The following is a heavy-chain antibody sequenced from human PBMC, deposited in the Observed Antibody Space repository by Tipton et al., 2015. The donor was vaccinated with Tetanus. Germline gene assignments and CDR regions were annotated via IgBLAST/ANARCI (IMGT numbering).Heavy chain of an antibody. Sequence: TLSLTCTVSGGSISSSSYYWGWIRQPPGKGLGWIGSIYYSGSTYYNPSLKSRVTISVDTSKNQFSLKLSSVTAADTAVYYCDGILYDSGGGSDYYYYYGMDVWGQGTTVTVSS. V-gene: IGHV4-39*01. CDR3: DGILYDSGGGSDYYYYYGMDV. CDR2: IYYSGST. J-gene: IGHJ6*02. CDR1: GGSISSSSYY. D-gene: IGHD3-22*01.